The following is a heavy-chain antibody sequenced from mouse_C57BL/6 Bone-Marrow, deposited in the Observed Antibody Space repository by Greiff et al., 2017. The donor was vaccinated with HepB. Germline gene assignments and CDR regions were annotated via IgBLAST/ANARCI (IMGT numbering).Heavy chain of an antibody. CDR1: GFSITSGYY. D-gene: IGHD2-3*01. J-gene: IGHJ2*01. CDR3: ARWLLRDY. V-gene: IGHV3-6*01. CDR2: ISYDGSN. Sequence: EVQLMESGPGLVKPSQSLSLTCSVSGFSITSGYYWNWLRPSPGNQLEWMGYISYDGSNNYNPSLKIRISITRVTSKNQFFLKLNSVTTKDTATYYCARWLLRDYWGQGTTLTVSS.